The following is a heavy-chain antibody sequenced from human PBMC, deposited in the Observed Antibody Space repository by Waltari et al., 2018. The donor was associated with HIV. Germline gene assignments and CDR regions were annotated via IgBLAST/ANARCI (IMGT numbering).Heavy chain of an antibody. J-gene: IGHJ6*02. CDR3: VKEHQYSHTWYSYYGMDV. Sequence: EVQLLESGGGLVQTGGSLRLSCAASGFTFSHYGMTWGRQAPGKGLEWVSAISGSGGNTYYADSLKGRFTISRDNSKNTLYLQMNSLRAEDTAVYFCVKEHQYSHTWYSYYGMDVWGQGTTVTVSS. D-gene: IGHD6-13*01. V-gene: IGHV3-23*01. CDR1: GFTFSHYG. CDR2: ISGSGGNT.